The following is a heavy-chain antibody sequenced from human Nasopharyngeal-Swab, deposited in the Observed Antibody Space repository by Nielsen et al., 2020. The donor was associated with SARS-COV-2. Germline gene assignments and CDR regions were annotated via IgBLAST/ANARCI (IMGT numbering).Heavy chain of an antibody. CDR3: ARARGYSGYDYGGD. Sequence: GGSLRLSCAASGFTFSSYSMNWVRRAPGKGLEWVSSISSSSSYIYYADSVKGRFTISRDNAKNSLYLQMNSLRAEDTAVYYCARARGYSGYDYGGDWGQGTLVTVSS. V-gene: IGHV3-21*01. J-gene: IGHJ4*02. CDR1: GFTFSSYS. CDR2: ISSSSSYI. D-gene: IGHD5-12*01.